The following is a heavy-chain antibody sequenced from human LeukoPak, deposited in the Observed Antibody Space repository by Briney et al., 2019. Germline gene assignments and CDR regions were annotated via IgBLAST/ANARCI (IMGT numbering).Heavy chain of an antibody. Sequence: GGSLRLSCAASGFTFSTFAMIWVRQPPGKGLEWVAVTSYDGDNKYYADSVKGRFTISRDNSKNTVYLQMNSLRPEDTAVYYCAKWGDFGELLSWYFDLWGRGTLVTVSS. CDR3: AKWGDFGELLSWYFDL. V-gene: IGHV3-30*18. CDR2: TSYDGDNK. D-gene: IGHD3-10*01. CDR1: GFTFSTFA. J-gene: IGHJ2*01.